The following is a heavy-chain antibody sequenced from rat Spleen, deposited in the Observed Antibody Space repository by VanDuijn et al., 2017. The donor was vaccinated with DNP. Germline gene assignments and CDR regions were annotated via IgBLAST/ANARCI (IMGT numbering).Heavy chain of an antibody. J-gene: IGHJ4*01. V-gene: IGHV5-7*01. CDR1: GLTFSDYA. CDR2: ISYDGSST. Sequence: HLVESGGGLVQPGRSLKLSCAASGLTFSDYAMAWVRQAPTKGLEWVATISYDGSSTYYRDSVKGRFTISRDNAKSTLYLQMDSLRSEDTATYYCTRAQRCVMDAWGQGASVTVSS. CDR3: TRAQRCVMDA.